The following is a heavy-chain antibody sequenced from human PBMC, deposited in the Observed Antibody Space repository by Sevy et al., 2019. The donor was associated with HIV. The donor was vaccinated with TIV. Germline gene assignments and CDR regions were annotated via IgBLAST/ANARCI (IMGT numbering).Heavy chain of an antibody. CDR2: IGVYNGNA. V-gene: IGHV1-18*01. J-gene: IGHJ4*02. D-gene: IGHD3-10*01. CDR1: GYAFMSYG. Sequence: ASVKVSCKTSGYAFMSYGVTWVRQAPGQGLEWMGWIGVYNGNANSAQKFRDRVTMTTDTSTSTAHMELTNLRSDDTAVYYCARVPTYYYGSATYFDHWGQGTLVTFSS. CDR3: ARVPTYYYGSATYFDH.